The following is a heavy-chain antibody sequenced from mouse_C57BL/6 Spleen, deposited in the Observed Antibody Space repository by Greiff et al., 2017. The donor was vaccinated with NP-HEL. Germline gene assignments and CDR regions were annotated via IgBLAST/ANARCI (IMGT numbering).Heavy chain of an antibody. CDR1: GFTFSDYG. Sequence: EVQVVESGGGLVQPGGSLKLSCAASGFTFSDYGMAWVRQAPRKGPEWVAFISNLAYSIYYADTVTGRFTISRENAKNTLYLEMSSLRSEDTAMYYCARASYDYGGAHWFAYWGQGTLVTVSA. V-gene: IGHV5-15*01. CDR2: ISNLAYSI. J-gene: IGHJ3*01. D-gene: IGHD2-4*01. CDR3: ARASYDYGGAHWFAY.